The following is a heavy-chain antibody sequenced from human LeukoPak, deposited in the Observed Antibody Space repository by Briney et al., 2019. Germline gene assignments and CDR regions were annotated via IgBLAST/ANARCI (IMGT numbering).Heavy chain of an antibody. V-gene: IGHV4-4*07. Sequence: SETLSLTCTVSGGSMSNYYWHWVRQPAGQGLEWIGHIYFSGTTNYNPSLRSRVTMSVDMSKNQFSLNLSSVTAADTAVYYCASGGNSGSYNLLWGQGTLVTVSS. CDR2: IYFSGTT. J-gene: IGHJ4*02. CDR1: GGSMSNYY. CDR3: ASGGNSGSYNLL. D-gene: IGHD3-10*01.